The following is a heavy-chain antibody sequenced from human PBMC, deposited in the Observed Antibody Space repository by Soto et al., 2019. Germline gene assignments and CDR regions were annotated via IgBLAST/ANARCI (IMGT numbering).Heavy chain of an antibody. Sequence: SCAAAGFTFANFGMHWVRQAPGKGLEWVAVISYDGGSEFYADSVKGRFTISRNDPKNTLYLQMNSLRPEDTAVYFCAKSLQRCNHTTCYSCMDVWGHGTTVTVAS. CDR1: GFTFANFG. D-gene: IGHD2-2*02. V-gene: IGHV3-30*18. J-gene: IGHJ6*02. CDR2: ISYDGGSE. CDR3: AKSLQRCNHTTCYSCMDV.